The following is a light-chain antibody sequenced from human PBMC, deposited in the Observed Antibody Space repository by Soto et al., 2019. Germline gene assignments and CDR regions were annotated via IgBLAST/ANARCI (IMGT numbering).Light chain of an antibody. CDR2: RVS. J-gene: IGKJ1*01. CDR1: QNLVYSDGNAY. V-gene: IGKV2D-30*01. CDR3: MQCSHWPPT. Sequence: DVVMTQSPLSLPVALGQPASITCRSSQNLVYSDGNAYLTWFQQRPGQSPRRLIYRVSNWDSGVPDRFSCSGSGGDFTLKISSVEAADVGAYYCMQCSHWPPTFGRGTKVEIK.